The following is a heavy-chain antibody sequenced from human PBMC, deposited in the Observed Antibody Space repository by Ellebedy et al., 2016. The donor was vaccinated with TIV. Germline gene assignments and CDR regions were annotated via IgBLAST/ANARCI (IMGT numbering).Heavy chain of an antibody. J-gene: IGHJ4*02. Sequence: AASVKVSCKASGGTFSSYAINWVRQAPGQGLEWMGGIIPIFGTANYAQKFQGRVTITADKITSTAYLELSSLRSEDTAVYYCASLTGNDYWGQGTLVTVSS. CDR1: GGTFSSYA. CDR3: ASLTGNDY. CDR2: IIPIFGTA. D-gene: IGHD1-20*01. V-gene: IGHV1-69*06.